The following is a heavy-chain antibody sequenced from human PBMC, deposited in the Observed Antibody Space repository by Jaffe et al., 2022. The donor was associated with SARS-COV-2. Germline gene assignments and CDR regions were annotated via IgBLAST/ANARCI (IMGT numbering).Heavy chain of an antibody. CDR2: ISSSTTYI. Sequence: EVLLVESGGGLVKPGGSLRLSCAASGFTFSSYSMNWVRQAPGKGLEWVSSISSSTTYIYYADSVKGRFTISRDNAKNSLYLQMNSLRAEDSAVYYCARGAGPAATIFYYYYMDVWGKGTTVTVSS. D-gene: IGHD2-2*01. CDR3: ARGAGPAATIFYYYYMDV. J-gene: IGHJ6*03. V-gene: IGHV3-21*02. CDR1: GFTFSSYS.